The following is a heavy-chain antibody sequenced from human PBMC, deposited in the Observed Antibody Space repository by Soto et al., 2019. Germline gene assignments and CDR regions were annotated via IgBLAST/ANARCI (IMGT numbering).Heavy chain of an antibody. CDR1: GHSISADY. Sequence: QVQLQESVPGLVKASETLSLSCTVSGHSISADYWSWIRQPAGKRLEGIGRVDASGNTNYNPSLKSRVTMSVDTSKNQFFLKVRSVTAADTAMYFCARDVGGSVVPHWFDPWGQGALVTVS. J-gene: IGHJ5*02. CDR2: VDASGNT. V-gene: IGHV4-4*07. CDR3: ARDVGGSVVPHWFDP. D-gene: IGHD3-22*01.